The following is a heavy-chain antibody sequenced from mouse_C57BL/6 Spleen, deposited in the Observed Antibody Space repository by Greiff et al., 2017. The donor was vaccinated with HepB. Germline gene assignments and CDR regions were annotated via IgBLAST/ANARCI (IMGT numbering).Heavy chain of an antibody. V-gene: IGHV1-18*01. Sequence: VQLQQSGPELVKPGASVKIPCKASGYTFTDYNMDWVKQSHGKSLEWIGDINPNNGGTIYNQKFKGKATLTVDKSSSTAYMELRSLTSEDTAVYYCARRAYSNYDYAMDYWGQGTSVTVSS. J-gene: IGHJ4*01. CDR1: GYTFTDYN. D-gene: IGHD2-5*01. CDR2: INPNNGGT. CDR3: ARRAYSNYDYAMDY.